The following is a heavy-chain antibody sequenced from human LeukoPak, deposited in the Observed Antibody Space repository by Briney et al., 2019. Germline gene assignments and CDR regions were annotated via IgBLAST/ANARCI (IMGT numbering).Heavy chain of an antibody. Sequence: SETLSLTCAVSGGSISSGGYSWSWIRQPPGKGLEWIGYIYHSGSTYYNPSLKSRVTISVDTSKNQFSLKLSSVTAADTAVYYCARDTPGWSGYHRYWGQGTLVTVSS. J-gene: IGHJ4*02. CDR3: ARDTPGWSGYHRY. CDR2: IYHSGST. D-gene: IGHD3-3*01. CDR1: GGSISSGGYS. V-gene: IGHV4-30-2*01.